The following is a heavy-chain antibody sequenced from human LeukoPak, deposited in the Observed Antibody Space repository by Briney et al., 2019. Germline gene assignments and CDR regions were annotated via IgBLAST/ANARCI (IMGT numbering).Heavy chain of an antibody. CDR3: ARRQEKRWLQLLPRVWFDP. D-gene: IGHD5-24*01. J-gene: IGHJ5*02. Sequence: PSETLSLTCAVSGGSISSSNWWSWVRQPPGKGLEWIGEIYHSGSTNYNPSLKSRVTISVDRSKNQFSPKLSSVTAADTAVYYCARRQEKRWLQLLPRVWFDPWGQGTLVTVSS. CDR2: IYHSGST. V-gene: IGHV4-4*02. CDR1: GGSISSSNW.